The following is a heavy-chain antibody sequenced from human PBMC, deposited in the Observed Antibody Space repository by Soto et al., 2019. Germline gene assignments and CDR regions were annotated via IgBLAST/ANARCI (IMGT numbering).Heavy chain of an antibody. J-gene: IGHJ4*02. CDR2: SNGDGSST. D-gene: IGHD6-19*01. CDR1: GFTISSYW. Sequence: EMQLVESGGGLVQPGESLRLSCVVSGFTISSYWMHWVRQAPGKGLVWVSRSNGDGSSTNYADSVKGRFTISRDNAKNTLYLQMNTLRAEDTAVYYCAIAVAGPTAIAYWGQGNQVTVSS. CDR3: AIAVAGPTAIAY. V-gene: IGHV3-74*01.